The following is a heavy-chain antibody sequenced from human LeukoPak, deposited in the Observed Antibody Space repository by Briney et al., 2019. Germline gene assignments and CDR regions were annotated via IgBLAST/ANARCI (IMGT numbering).Heavy chain of an antibody. CDR3: ARGVVPAATVRNWFDP. Sequence: GGSLRLSCAASGFTFSSYSMNWVRQAPGKGLEWVSSISSSSSYIYYADSVKGRFTISRDNAKNSLYLQMNRLRAEDTAVYYCARGVVPAATVRNWFDPWGQGTLVTVSS. D-gene: IGHD2-2*01. CDR2: ISSSSSYI. CDR1: GFTFSSYS. V-gene: IGHV3-21*01. J-gene: IGHJ5*02.